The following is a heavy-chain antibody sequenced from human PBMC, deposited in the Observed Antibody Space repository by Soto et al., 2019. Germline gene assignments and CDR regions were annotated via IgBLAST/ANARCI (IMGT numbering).Heavy chain of an antibody. CDR1: GFTFSSYS. CDR3: ARDSGYYDSSGGDAFDI. J-gene: IGHJ3*02. Sequence: PGGSLRLSCAASGFTFSSYSMNWVRQAPGKGLEWVSYISSSSSTIYYADSVKGRFTISRDNAKNSLYLQMNSLRAEDTAVYYCARDSGYYDSSGGDAFDIWGQGTMVTVSS. V-gene: IGHV3-48*01. D-gene: IGHD3-22*01. CDR2: ISSSSSTI.